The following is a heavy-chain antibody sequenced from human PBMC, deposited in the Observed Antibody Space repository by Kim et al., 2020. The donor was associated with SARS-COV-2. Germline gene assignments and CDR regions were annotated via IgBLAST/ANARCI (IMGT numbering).Heavy chain of an antibody. J-gene: IGHJ4*02. CDR3: ARGVSEVQDYYDSSGYFDY. Sequence: GRFTISRDNAKNSLYLQMNSLRAEDTAVYYCARGVSEVQDYYDSSGYFDYWGQGTLVTVSS. V-gene: IGHV3-48*03. D-gene: IGHD3-22*01.